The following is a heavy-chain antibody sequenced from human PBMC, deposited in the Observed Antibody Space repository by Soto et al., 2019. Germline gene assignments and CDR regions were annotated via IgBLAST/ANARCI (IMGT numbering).Heavy chain of an antibody. Sequence: GGSLRLSCAVSGFTFSNAWMSWVRQAPGKGLEWVGRIKSKTDDGTTDYTTPVKGRFTISRDDSKNRLYLQMNSLKTEDTAVYYCPSSVAVPGLVRYWRQGTLVT. V-gene: IGHV3-15*01. CDR1: GFTFSNAW. CDR2: IKSKTDDGTT. D-gene: IGHD6-19*01. CDR3: PSSVAVPGLVRY. J-gene: IGHJ4*02.